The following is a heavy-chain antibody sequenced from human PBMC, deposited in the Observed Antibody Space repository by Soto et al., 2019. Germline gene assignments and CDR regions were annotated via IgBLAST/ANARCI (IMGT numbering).Heavy chain of an antibody. CDR2: IFHSGST. CDR3: ARGIAAATTTTALTDY. J-gene: IGHJ4*02. D-gene: IGHD6-13*01. CDR1: GGSISSYY. V-gene: IGHV4-59*01. Sequence: QVQLQESGPGLVKPSETLSLTCTVSGGSISSYYWSWIRQPPGKGLEWIGYIFHSGSTNYNPSLKSRVTISVDPSKNQFSLRLRSVTAADTAVYYCARGIAAATTTTALTDYWGQGTLVTVSS.